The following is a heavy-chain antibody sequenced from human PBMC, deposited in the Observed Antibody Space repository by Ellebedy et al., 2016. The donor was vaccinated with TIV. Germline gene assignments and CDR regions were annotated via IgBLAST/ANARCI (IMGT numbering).Heavy chain of an antibody. CDR1: GFTFSDYY. V-gene: IGHV3-11*06. J-gene: IGHJ3*02. CDR3: ARNYYDSSDTFHI. Sequence: GGSLRLSCAASGFTFSDYYMSWIRQAPGRGLEWVSYISSDSIYTNYADSVKGRFTISRDNAKNSLYLQMNNLRAEDTALYYCARNYYDSSDTFHIWGQGTMVTVSS. CDR2: ISSDSIYT. D-gene: IGHD3-22*01.